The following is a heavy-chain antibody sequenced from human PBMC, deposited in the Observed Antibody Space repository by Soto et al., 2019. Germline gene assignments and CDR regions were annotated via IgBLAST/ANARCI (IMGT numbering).Heavy chain of an antibody. J-gene: IGHJ6*02. D-gene: IGHD3-10*01. V-gene: IGHV3-23*01. CDR3: AKDHGSVLWFGELDHSYGMDV. Sequence: AGGSLRLCCAASGFTFSSYAMSWVRQAPGKGLEWVSAISGSGGSTYYADSVKGRFTISRDNSKNTLYLQMNSLRAEDTAVYYCAKDHGSVLWFGELDHSYGMDVWGQGTTVTVSS. CDR2: ISGSGGST. CDR1: GFTFSSYA.